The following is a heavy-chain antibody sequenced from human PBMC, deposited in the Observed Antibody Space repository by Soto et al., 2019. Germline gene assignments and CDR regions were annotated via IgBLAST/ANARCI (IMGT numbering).Heavy chain of an antibody. V-gene: IGHV2-5*02. Sequence: QITLKESGPTLVKPTETLTLTCSFSGFSLTTRGVAVGWVRHPPGKPLEWLVLIDWDDDTRYSPSLKSRLTIFKDTSKDQVVLIMTTMDPVDTATYYCANSLGQSPPDYWGPGTLVTVSS. CDR3: ANSLGQSPPDY. J-gene: IGHJ4*02. CDR1: GFSLTTRGVA. CDR2: IDWDDDT. D-gene: IGHD3-10*01.